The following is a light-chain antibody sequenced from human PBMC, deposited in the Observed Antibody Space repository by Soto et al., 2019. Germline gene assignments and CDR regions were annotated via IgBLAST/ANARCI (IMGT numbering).Light chain of an antibody. CDR3: QQRSNWPST. CDR2: DAS. J-gene: IGKJ4*01. V-gene: IGKV3-11*01. CDR1: QSVSHY. Sequence: EIVLTQSPVTLSLSPGERATLSCRASQSVSHYLGWYQQQPGQAPRLLIYDASNRATGIPARFSGSGSGTDFTLTISSLEPEDFGTYYCQQRSNWPSTFGGGTKVEIK.